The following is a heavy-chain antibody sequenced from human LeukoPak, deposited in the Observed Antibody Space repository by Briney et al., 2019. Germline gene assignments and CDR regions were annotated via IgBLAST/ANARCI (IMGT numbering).Heavy chain of an antibody. CDR3: ANSERVVAATLDY. CDR2: ISYDGSNK. V-gene: IGHV3-30*04. J-gene: IGHJ4*02. Sequence: PGGSLRLSCAASGFTFSSYAMHWVRQAPGKGLEWVAVISYDGSNKYYADSVKGRFTISRDNSKNTLYLQMNSLRAEDTAVYYCANSERVVAATLDYWGQGTLVTVSS. CDR1: GFTFSSYA. D-gene: IGHD2-15*01.